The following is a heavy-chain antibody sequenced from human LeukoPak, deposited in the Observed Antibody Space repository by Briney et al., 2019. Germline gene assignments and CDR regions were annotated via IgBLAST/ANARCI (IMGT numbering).Heavy chain of an antibody. CDR1: GYTITDLS. J-gene: IGHJ4*02. CDR2: LDPADGET. D-gene: IGHD3-22*01. Sequence: ASVKVSCKVSGYTITDLSTHWVRQAPGKGLEKMGGLDPADGETIYAQKFQGRVTMTEDTSTDTAYMELNSLRSEDTAVYYCATHRTTVITGLVYWGQGTLVSVSS. CDR3: ATHRTTVITGLVY. V-gene: IGHV1-24*01.